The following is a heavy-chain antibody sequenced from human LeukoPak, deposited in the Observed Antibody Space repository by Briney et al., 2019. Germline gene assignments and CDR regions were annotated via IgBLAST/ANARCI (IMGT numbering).Heavy chain of an antibody. V-gene: IGHV5-51*01. CDR3: ARFVGACSGGSCYSDC. CDR2: IYPGDSDT. Sequence: GESLKISCKASGYSFTSYWIGWVRQMPGKGLEWMGIIYPGDSDTRYSPSFQGQVTISADKSINTAYLQWNSLKASDTAMYYCARFVGACSGGSCYSDCWGQGTLVTVSS. D-gene: IGHD2-15*01. CDR1: GYSFTSYW. J-gene: IGHJ4*02.